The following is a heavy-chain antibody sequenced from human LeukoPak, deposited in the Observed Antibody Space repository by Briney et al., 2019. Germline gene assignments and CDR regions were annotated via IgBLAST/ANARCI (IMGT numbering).Heavy chain of an antibody. J-gene: IGHJ4*02. CDR3: AKDDAWLRYGE. D-gene: IGHD3-10*01. CDR2: ISPSGDIK. V-gene: IGHV3-23*01. CDR1: GFTFSNHG. Sequence: PGGPLRLSCAASGFTFSNHGMNWVRQAPGKGLEWVSGISPSGDIKYYADSVKGRFTISRDNSKNTVYLEVISLTDEDTAVYYCAKDDAWLRYGEWSQGTLVTVSS.